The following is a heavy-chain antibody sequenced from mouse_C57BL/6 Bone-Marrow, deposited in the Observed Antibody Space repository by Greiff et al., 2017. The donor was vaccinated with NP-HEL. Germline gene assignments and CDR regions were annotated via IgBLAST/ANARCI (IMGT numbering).Heavy chain of an antibody. CDR1: GFSFNTYA. V-gene: IGHV10-1*01. CDR3: VRRDSPAMDY. Sequence: EVQLQESGGGLVQPKGSLQLSCAASGFSFNTYAMNWVRQAPGKGLEWVARIRSKSNNYATYYADSVKDRFTISRDDSESMLYLQMNNLKTEDTAMYYCVRRDSPAMDYWGQGTSVTVSS. J-gene: IGHJ4*01. CDR2: IRSKSNNYAT.